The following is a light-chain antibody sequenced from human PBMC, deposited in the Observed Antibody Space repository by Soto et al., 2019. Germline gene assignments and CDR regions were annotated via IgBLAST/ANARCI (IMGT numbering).Light chain of an antibody. V-gene: IGKV3-20*01. CDR3: KQYDSSPIT. J-gene: IGKJ5*01. Sequence: EIVLTQSPGTLSLSPGERATLSCRVSQSVTSNYLAWYSQKPGQAPRLLIYGASSRVTGIQDRFSGSESGTDFTITLRRLEPEDFAMYYCKQYDSSPITFGQGTRLEIK. CDR2: GAS. CDR1: QSVTSNY.